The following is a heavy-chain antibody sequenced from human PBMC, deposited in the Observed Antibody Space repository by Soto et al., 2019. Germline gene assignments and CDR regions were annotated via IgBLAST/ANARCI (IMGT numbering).Heavy chain of an antibody. CDR2: IYYSGST. Sequence: QVQLQESGPGLVKPSQTLSLTCTVSGGSISSGDYYWSWIRQPPGKGLEWIGYIYYSGSTYYNPSLNSRVTISVDTSKNQFSLKLSSVTAADTAVYYCARDRRESSKRTYYYYYYGMDVWGQGTTVTVSS. V-gene: IGHV4-30-4*01. D-gene: IGHD3-10*01. J-gene: IGHJ6*02. CDR3: ARDRRESSKRTYYYYYYGMDV. CDR1: GGSISSGDYY.